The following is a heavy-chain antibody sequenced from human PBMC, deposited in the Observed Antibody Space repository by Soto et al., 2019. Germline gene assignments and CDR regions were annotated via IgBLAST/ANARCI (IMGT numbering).Heavy chain of an antibody. CDR3: ARVRITMVRGVTPGYYGMDV. V-gene: IGHV3-33*01. J-gene: IGHJ6*02. CDR2: IWYDGSNK. Sequence: GGSLRLSCAASGFTFSSYGMHWVRQAPGKGLEWVAVIWYDGSNKYYADSVKGRFTISRDNSKNTLYLQMNSLRAEDTAVYYCARVRITMVRGVTPGYYGMDVWGQGTTVTVSS. CDR1: GFTFSSYG. D-gene: IGHD3-10*01.